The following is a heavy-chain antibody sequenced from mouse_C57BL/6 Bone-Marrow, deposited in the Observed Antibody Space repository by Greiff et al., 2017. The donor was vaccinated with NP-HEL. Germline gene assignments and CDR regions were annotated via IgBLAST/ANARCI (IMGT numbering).Heavy chain of an antibody. CDR1: GFTFSDFY. Sequence: EVKVVESGGGLVQSGRSLRLSCATSGFTFSDFYMEWVRQAPGKGLEWIAASRNKANDYTTEYSASVKGRFIVSRDTSQSILYLQMNALRAEDTAIYYCARDAAHYYAMDYWGQGTSVTVSS. CDR2: SRNKANDYTT. CDR3: ARDAAHYYAMDY. J-gene: IGHJ4*01. V-gene: IGHV7-1*01.